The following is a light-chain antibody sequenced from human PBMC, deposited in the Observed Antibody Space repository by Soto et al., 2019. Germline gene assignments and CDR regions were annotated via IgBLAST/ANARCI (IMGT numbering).Light chain of an antibody. Sequence: DIQMTQSPSSVSASVGDRVTITCRASQGISSWIAWYQQKPVKAPKLLIYAASSLQSRVPSRFSGSGSGTDFTLTISSLQPEDFATYYCQQTNSFPWTFGQGNKVEIK. J-gene: IGKJ1*01. CDR2: AAS. CDR3: QQTNSFPWT. CDR1: QGISSW. V-gene: IGKV1-12*02.